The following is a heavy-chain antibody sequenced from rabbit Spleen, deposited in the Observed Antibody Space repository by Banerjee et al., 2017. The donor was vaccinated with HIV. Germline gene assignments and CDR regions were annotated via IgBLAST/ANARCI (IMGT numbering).Heavy chain of an antibody. CDR3: ARNYVNAFDP. CDR2: IDSNDGAT. V-gene: IGHV1S45*01. D-gene: IGHD1-1*01. J-gene: IGHJ2*01. Sequence: QEQLVESGGGLVKPGGTLTLTCIVSGFSFSNNWICWVRQAPGKGLEWIACIDSNDGATDYANWPKGRFTISKTSSTTVTLQMTSLTAADTATYFCARNYVNAFDPWGPGTLVTVS. CDR1: GFSFSNNW.